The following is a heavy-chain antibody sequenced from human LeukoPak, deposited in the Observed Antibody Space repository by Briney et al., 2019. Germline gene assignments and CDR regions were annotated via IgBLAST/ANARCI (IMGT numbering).Heavy chain of an antibody. Sequence: WASAKVSCKASVYTFTSYGTSWVRQAPGQGHEWMGWISAYNGNTTYAQKLQGRVTMTTATSTSTAYMELRSLRSDDTAVYYCARDYSDSSGYNWFDPWGQGTLVTVSS. CDR1: VYTFTSYG. J-gene: IGHJ5*02. D-gene: IGHD3-22*01. CDR3: ARDYSDSSGYNWFDP. V-gene: IGHV1-18*01. CDR2: ISAYNGNT.